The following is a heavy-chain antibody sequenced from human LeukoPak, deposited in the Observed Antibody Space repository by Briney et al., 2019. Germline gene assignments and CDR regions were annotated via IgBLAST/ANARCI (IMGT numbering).Heavy chain of an antibody. CDR1: GGSFSGYY. D-gene: IGHD3-9*01. J-gene: IGHJ6*03. Sequence: SETLSLTCAVYGGSFSGYYWSWIRQPPGKGLEWIGEINHSGSTNYNPSLKSRVTISVDTSKNQFSLKLSSVTAADTAVYYCAAVIVTGYRYYYYYMDVWGKGTTVTVSS. CDR3: AAVIVTGYRYYYYYMDV. CDR2: INHSGST. V-gene: IGHV4-34*01.